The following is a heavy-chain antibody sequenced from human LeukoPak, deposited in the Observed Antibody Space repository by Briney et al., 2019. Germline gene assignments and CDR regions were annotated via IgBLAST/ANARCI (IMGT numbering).Heavy chain of an antibody. CDR3: ARLFVWPGGGSWFDP. D-gene: IGHD2-8*02. CDR2: IYYSGST. V-gene: IGHV4-39*01. CDR1: GGSISSSSYY. J-gene: IGHJ5*02. Sequence: SETLSLTCTVSGGSISSSSYYWGWIRQPPGKGLEWIGSIYYSGSTYYNPSLKSRVTISVDTSKNQFSLKLSSVTAADTAVYYCARLFVWPGGGSWFDPWGQGTLVTVSS.